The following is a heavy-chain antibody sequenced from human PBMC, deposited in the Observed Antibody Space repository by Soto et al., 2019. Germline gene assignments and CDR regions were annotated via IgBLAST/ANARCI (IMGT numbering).Heavy chain of an antibody. CDR1: GGSFSGYY. Sequence: SETLSLTCAVYGGSFSGYYWSWIRQPPGKGLEWIGEINHSGSTNYNPSLKSRVTISVDTSKNQFSLKLSSVTAADTAVYYCARYQGTHGFDPWRQGTLVTVSS. V-gene: IGHV4-34*01. CDR3: ARYQGTHGFDP. D-gene: IGHD1-1*01. J-gene: IGHJ5*02. CDR2: INHSGST.